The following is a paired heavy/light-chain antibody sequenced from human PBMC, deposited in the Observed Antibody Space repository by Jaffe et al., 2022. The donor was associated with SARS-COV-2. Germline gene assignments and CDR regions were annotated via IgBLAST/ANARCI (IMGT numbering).Light chain of an antibody. J-gene: IGKJ2*01. CDR2: LGS. CDR1: DSLLHSNGYNY. Sequence: DIVMTQSPLSLLVTPGEPASISCRSSDSLLHSNGYNYLDWYLQKPGQSPQLLIYLGSNRASGVPDRFSGSGSGTDFTLKISRVEAEDVGVYYCMQALQTPYTFGQGTKLEIK. CDR3: MQALQTPYT. V-gene: IGKV2-28*01.
Heavy chain of an antibody. V-gene: IGHV5-10-1*03. CDR1: GYSFTSYW. CDR3: ARHVEYSNIWRGGQYGMDV. CDR2: IDPSDSYV. D-gene: IGHD6-13*01. J-gene: IGHJ6*02. Sequence: EVQLEQSGAVLKKPGESLRISCKGSGYSFTSYWISWVRQMPGKGLEWMGRIDPSDSYVKYSPSFQGQVTISVDKSIGTADLKWKSLKASDTAIYYCARHVEYSNIWRGGQYGMDVWGQGTTVTVSS.